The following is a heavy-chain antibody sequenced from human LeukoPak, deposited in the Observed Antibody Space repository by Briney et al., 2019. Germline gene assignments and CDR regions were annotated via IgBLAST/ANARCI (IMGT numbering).Heavy chain of an antibody. Sequence: GGSLRLSCAASGFTFSSYAMHWVRQAPGKGLEWEAVISYDGSNKYYADSVKGRFTISRDNPKNTLYLQMNSLRAEDTAVYYCATHSTYCSSTSCYYDPWGQGTLVTVSS. CDR1: GFTFSSYA. CDR2: ISYDGSNK. CDR3: ATHSTYCSSTSCYYDP. V-gene: IGHV3-30-3*01. D-gene: IGHD2-2*01. J-gene: IGHJ4*02.